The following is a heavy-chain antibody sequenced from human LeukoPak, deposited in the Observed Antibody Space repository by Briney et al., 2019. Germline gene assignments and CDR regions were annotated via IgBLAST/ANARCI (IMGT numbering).Heavy chain of an antibody. V-gene: IGHV4-59*01. Sequence: SETLTLTCSVSGDSISGNYWSWMRQPPGKGLEWIGYIYYSGGTNYNPSLKSRVTMSVDTSKNQFSLNLSSVTAADTAVYYCARLLAGCPGGRCRAHFDYWGQGTLVTVSS. CDR2: IYYSGGT. CDR3: ARLLAGCPGGRCRAHFDY. CDR1: GDSISGNY. D-gene: IGHD2-15*01. J-gene: IGHJ4*02.